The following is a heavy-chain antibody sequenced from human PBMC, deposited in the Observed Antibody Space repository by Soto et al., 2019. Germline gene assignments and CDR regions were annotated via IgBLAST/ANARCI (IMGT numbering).Heavy chain of an antibody. J-gene: IGHJ4*02. D-gene: IGHD3-10*01. CDR3: ARNLYYNAAGSLDS. Sequence: SETLSLTCAVSGDSISSDNWWSWVRQSPGKGLEWIGETSHSGTTNYNPSLKGRVTMSVDKSKKHFSLRLGSVTAADTAVYYCARNLYYNAAGSLDSWGQGTLVTVS. CDR1: GDSISSDNW. V-gene: IGHV4-4*02. CDR2: TSHSGTT.